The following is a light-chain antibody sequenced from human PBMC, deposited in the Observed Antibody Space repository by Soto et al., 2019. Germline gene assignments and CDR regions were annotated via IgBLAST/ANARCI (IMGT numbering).Light chain of an antibody. Sequence: EIVMTQSPATLSVSPGERATLSCRASQSFSSNLAWYQQKLGQAPRLLIYGASTRATVIPARFSGSGSGTEFTLTFSSLQSEDFAVYYCQQYNNWPLTFGGGTKVDIK. CDR2: GAS. V-gene: IGKV3-15*01. CDR1: QSFSSN. J-gene: IGKJ4*01. CDR3: QQYNNWPLT.